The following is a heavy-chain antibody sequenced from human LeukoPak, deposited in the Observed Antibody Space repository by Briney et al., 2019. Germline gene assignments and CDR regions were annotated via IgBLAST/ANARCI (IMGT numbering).Heavy chain of an antibody. D-gene: IGHD6-19*01. CDR1: GFTFSTYG. CDR3: AKGGDSSGWYWNSGNYFDY. J-gene: IGHJ4*02. V-gene: IGHV3-23*01. Sequence: GGSLRLSCAASGFTFSTYGMSWVRQAPGKGLEWVSAISGSGGSTYYADSVKGRFTISRDNSKNTLYLQMNSLRAEDTAVYYCAKGGDSSGWYWNSGNYFDYWGQGTLVTVSS. CDR2: ISGSGGST.